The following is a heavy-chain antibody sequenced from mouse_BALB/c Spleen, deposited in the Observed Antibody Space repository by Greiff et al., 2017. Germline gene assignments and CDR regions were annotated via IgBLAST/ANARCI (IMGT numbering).Heavy chain of an antibody. CDR2: ISNEATGNTT. V-gene: IGHV7-3*02. CDR3: ATMDY. CDR1: GFTFTDYY. J-gene: IGHJ4*01. Sequence: EVKLVESGGGLVQPGGSLRLSCATSGFTFTDYYMSWVRQPPGKALEWLGFISNEATGNTTEYSASVKGPFTISRDNSQSILYLQMNTLRADDSATYDWATMDYWGQGTSVTVSS.